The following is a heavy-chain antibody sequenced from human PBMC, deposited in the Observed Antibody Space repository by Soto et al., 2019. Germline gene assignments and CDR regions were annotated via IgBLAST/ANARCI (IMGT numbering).Heavy chain of an antibody. Sequence: SETLSLTCTVSGGSISSGGYYWSWIRQHPGKGLEWIGYINYSGSTYYNPSLKSRVTISVDTSKNQFSLKLSSVTAADTAVYYCASSRETIAAAGTDFAYWGQGALVTVSS. CDR2: INYSGST. V-gene: IGHV4-31*03. D-gene: IGHD6-13*01. CDR1: GGSISSGGYY. J-gene: IGHJ4*02. CDR3: ASSRETIAAAGTDFAY.